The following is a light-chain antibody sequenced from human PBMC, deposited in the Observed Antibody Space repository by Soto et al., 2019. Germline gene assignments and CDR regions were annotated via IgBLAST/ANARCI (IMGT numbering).Light chain of an antibody. CDR3: QQYETSLYT. CDR1: QSLSSGY. J-gene: IGKJ2*01. CDR2: DAS. Sequence: EIELTQSPATLSLSPGERATLSCGASQSLSSGYLAWYQQKPGLAPRLLIYDASTRATGIPDRFSGSGSGTDFTLTISRLEPEDFAMYYCQQYETSLYTFGQGTTLEI. V-gene: IGKV3D-20*01.